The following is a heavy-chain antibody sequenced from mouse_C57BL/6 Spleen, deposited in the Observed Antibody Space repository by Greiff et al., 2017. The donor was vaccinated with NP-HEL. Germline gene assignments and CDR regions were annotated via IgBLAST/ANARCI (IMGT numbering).Heavy chain of an antibody. J-gene: IGHJ2*01. CDR3: AREIYYGGYYFDY. V-gene: IGHV1-52*01. Sequence: VQLQQPGAELVRPGSSVKLSCKASGYTFTSYWMHWVKQRPIQGLEWIGNIDPSDSETHYNQKFKDKATLTVDKSSSTAYMQLSSLTSEDSAVYYCAREIYYGGYYFDYWGQGTTLTVSS. CDR2: IDPSDSET. D-gene: IGHD2-1*01. CDR1: GYTFTSYW.